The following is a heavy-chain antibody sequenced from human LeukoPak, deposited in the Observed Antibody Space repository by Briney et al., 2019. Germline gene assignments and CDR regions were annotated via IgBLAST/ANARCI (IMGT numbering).Heavy chain of an antibody. CDR2: IIPIFGTA. CDR3: AREGDSSSSDYCMDV. J-gene: IGHJ6*02. V-gene: IGHV1-69*13. Sequence: ASVKVSCKASGGTFSSYAISWVRQAPGQGLEWMGGIIPIFGTANYAQKFQGRVTITADESTSTAYMELSSLRSEDTAVYYCAREGDSSSSDYCMDVWGQGPTVTVSS. CDR1: GGTFSSYA. D-gene: IGHD6-6*01.